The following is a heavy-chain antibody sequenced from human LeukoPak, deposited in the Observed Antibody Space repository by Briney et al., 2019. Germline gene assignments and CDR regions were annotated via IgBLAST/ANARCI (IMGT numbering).Heavy chain of an antibody. Sequence: GGSLRLSCAASGFTFSSYAMSWVRQAPGKGLEWVSAISGSGGSTHYADSVKGRFTISRDNSKTTLYLQMNSLKAEDTAVYYCAKETASGYGDFDMWGQGTMVTVSS. D-gene: IGHD3-22*01. CDR2: ISGSGGST. J-gene: IGHJ3*02. V-gene: IGHV3-23*01. CDR1: GFTFSSYA. CDR3: AKETASGYGDFDM.